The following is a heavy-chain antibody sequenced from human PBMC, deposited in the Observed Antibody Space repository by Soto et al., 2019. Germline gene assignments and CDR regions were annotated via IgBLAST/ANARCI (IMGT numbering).Heavy chain of an antibody. CDR1: GFTFSSYW. J-gene: IGHJ2*01. D-gene: IGHD1-1*01. V-gene: IGHV3-74*01. CDR3: ARVGTGNWYFDL. Sequence: EVQLVESGGGLVQPGESLRLSCAASGFTFSSYWMHWVRHAPGKGLVWVSRINSDGSTRSYADSVKGRFTISRDNAKNTLYLHMNNLSAEDTAVYYCARVGTGNWYFDLWGRGTLVTVSS. CDR2: INSDGSTR.